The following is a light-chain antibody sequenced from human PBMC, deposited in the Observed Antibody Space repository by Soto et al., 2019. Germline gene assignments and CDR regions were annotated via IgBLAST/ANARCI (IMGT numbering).Light chain of an antibody. CDR3: QQYTDWPTT. Sequence: EIVMTQSPATLSVSPGEGATLSCRASQSISTTVAWYQQKPGQAPRLLIYGASTRATGIPVRFTGSGSGTEFTLIISSLQSEDLAVYYCQQYTDWPTTFGHGTKVDIK. V-gene: IGKV3-15*01. J-gene: IGKJ1*01. CDR2: GAS. CDR1: QSISTT.